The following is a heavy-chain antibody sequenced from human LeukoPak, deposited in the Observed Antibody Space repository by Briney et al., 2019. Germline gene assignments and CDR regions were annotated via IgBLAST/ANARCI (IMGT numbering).Heavy chain of an antibody. D-gene: IGHD3-9*01. CDR2: MNPNSGNT. CDR1: GYTFTSYD. J-gene: IGHJ5*02. V-gene: IGHV1-8*01. Sequence: GASVKVSCKASGYTFTSYDINWVRQATGQGLEWMGWMNPNSGNTGYAQKFQGRVTMTRNTSISTAYMELSSLRSEDTAMYYCAGGWNRYFDWLNPWGQGTLVTVSS. CDR3: AGGWNRYFDWLNP.